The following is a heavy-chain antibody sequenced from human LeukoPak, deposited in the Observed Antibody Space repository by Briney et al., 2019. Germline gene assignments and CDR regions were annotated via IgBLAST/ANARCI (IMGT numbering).Heavy chain of an antibody. CDR2: TYYRFKWYN. CDR1: GDSVSSNSAA. D-gene: IGHD5-18*01. Sequence: SQTLSLTRAISGDSVSSNSAAWNWIRQSPSRGLEWLGRTYYRFKWYNDYAVSVKSRITINPDTSKNQFSLQLNSVTPEDTAVYYCARGSIQLWSKDYYYYMDVWGKGTTVTVSS. CDR3: ARGSIQLWSKDYYYYMDV. V-gene: IGHV6-1*01. J-gene: IGHJ6*03.